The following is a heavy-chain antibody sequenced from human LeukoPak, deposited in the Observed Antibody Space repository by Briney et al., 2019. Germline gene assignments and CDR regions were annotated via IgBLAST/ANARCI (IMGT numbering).Heavy chain of an antibody. J-gene: IGHJ4*02. D-gene: IGHD6-13*01. CDR1: GFTFSSYA. CDR2: IWYDGSNK. Sequence: GGSLRLSCAASGFTFSSYAMHWVRQAPGKGLEWVAVIWYDGSNKYYADSVKGRFTISRDNSKNTLYLQMNSLRAEDTAVYYCARERGQQLVIDYWGQGTLVTVSS. V-gene: IGHV3-33*08. CDR3: ARERGQQLVIDY.